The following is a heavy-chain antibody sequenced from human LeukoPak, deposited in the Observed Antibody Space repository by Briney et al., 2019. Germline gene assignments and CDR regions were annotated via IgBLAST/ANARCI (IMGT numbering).Heavy chain of an antibody. CDR3: ARDLLAYGDTYYFDY. J-gene: IGHJ4*02. Sequence: GGSLRLSCAASGFTLSSNYMSWVRQAPGKGRGWGSVIYSGGGAYYADSVKGRFTISRDNSKNTLYLQMNSLRAEDTAVYYCARDLLAYGDTYYFDYWGQGTLVTVS. CDR2: IYSGGGA. V-gene: IGHV3-66*01. D-gene: IGHD4-17*01. CDR1: GFTLSSNY.